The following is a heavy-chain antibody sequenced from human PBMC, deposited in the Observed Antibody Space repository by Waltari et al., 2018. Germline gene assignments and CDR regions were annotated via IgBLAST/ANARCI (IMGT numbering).Heavy chain of an antibody. V-gene: IGHV1-24*01. CDR3: TTDIMLRVFSNV. J-gene: IGHJ6*02. CDR1: GYSLSALS. CDR2: LDPEDEET. Sequence: QVQLVQSGAEVRKPGASVKVSCKVSGYSLSALSMHWVRQAPGKGLEWVGGLDPEDEETVYAQKFQGRFTMTEDTSTDTAYMELSSLRSDDTAVYYCTTDIMLRVFSNVWGQGTTVTVSS. D-gene: IGHD3-10*01.